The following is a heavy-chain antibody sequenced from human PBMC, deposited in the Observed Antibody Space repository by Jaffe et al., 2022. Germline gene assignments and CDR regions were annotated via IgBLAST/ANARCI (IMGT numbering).Heavy chain of an antibody. CDR2: IVVGSGNT. J-gene: IGHJ4*02. CDR1: GFTFTSSA. CDR3: AAGYCSGGSCYSDFDY. D-gene: IGHD2-15*01. Sequence: QMQLVQSGPEVKKPGTSVKVSCKASGFTFTSSAVQWVRQARGQRLEWIGWIVVGSGNTNYAQKFQERVTITRDMSTSTAYMELSSLRSEDTAVYYCAAGYCSGGSCYSDFDYWGQGTLVTVSS. V-gene: IGHV1-58*01.